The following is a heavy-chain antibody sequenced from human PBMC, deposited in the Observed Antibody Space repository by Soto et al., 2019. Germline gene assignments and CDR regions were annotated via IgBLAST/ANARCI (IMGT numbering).Heavy chain of an antibody. CDR2: IYWDDDK. J-gene: IGHJ4*02. V-gene: IGHV2-5*02. CDR3: AHGSGWLHDY. CDR1: GFSLNTNAVG. D-gene: IGHD6-19*01. Sequence: QITLKESGPTLVKPTETLTLTCSFSGFSLNTNAVGVGWIRQPPGKALEWLALIYWDDDKQYSPSLKSRLTITKDTSRNQVVLTMNNMYPVDTATYHCAHGSGWLHDYWRQGILVTVSS.